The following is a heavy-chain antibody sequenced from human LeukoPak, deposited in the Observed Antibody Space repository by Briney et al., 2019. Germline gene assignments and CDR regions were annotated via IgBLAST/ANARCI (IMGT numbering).Heavy chain of an antibody. CDR3: AKPFAYGSGSYFSAFDS. D-gene: IGHD3-10*01. J-gene: IGHJ4*02. CDR1: GFTFSNYW. CDR2: IKQDGSEK. Sequence: GGSLRLSCAASGFTFSNYWMTWVRQAPGKGLEWVANIKQDGSEKYYVDSVKGRFTISRDNAKNSLYLQMSSLRAEDTATYFCAKPFAYGSGSYFSAFDSWGQGTLVTVSS. V-gene: IGHV3-7*05.